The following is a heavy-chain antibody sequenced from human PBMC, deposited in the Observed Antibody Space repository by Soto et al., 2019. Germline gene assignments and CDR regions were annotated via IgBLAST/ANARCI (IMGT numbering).Heavy chain of an antibody. D-gene: IGHD3-9*01. CDR3: ATILLEYFEEPLDP. J-gene: IGHJ5*02. CDR2: VYNSGRT. Sequence: SETLSLTCSVSGGSMSSTSYYWGRIRQPPGKGLEWIGSVYNSGRTYYNPSLTSRVTLSIDMSKNHYSLELSTVTDSDTAVYYCATILLEYFEEPLDPWGQGTLVTVSS. CDR1: GGSMSSTSYY. V-gene: IGHV4-39*02.